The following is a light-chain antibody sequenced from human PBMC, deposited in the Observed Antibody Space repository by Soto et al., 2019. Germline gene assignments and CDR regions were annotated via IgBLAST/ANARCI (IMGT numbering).Light chain of an antibody. Sequence: DVVLTQSPLSLPVTPGEPASICFRSSQSLLHTNGYHYLAWYLQRPGQSPQLLIYLGSNRASGVPDRFSGSGSGTDFTLKISRVEADDIGVYYCMQALQSWTFGQGTKVDIK. CDR2: LGS. CDR1: QSLLHTNGYHY. CDR3: MQALQSWT. J-gene: IGKJ1*01. V-gene: IGKV2-28*01.